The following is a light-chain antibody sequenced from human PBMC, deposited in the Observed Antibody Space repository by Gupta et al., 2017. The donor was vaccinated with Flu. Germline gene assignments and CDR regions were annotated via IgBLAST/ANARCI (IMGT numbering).Light chain of an antibody. J-gene: IGKJ1*01. CDR2: NAS. V-gene: IGKV1-39*01. CDR3: QQNYSNLWT. CDR1: QSISNF. Sequence: PSYLSASVGDRVTITCRASQSISNFLDWFQQKPGKAPKLLIFNASSLESGVPSGFSGSGSGTEFTLTISSLQPEDFATYYCQQNYSNLWTFGQGTKVEIK.